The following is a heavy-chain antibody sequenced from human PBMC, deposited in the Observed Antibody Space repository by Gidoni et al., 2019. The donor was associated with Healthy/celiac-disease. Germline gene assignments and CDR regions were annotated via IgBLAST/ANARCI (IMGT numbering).Heavy chain of an antibody. J-gene: IGHJ4*02. V-gene: IGHV1-2*02. CDR3: ARGYSSGWFYRY. CDR2: LNPNSGGT. Sequence: QLLQSGAEGKKPGASVKACCKAYVNTFTGYYMHWVRQAPGQGLEWMGLLNPNSGGTNYALKFQGRVTMTRDPSISTAYMELRRLRSDDTAVYYCARGYSSGWFYRYWGQGTLVTVSS. D-gene: IGHD6-19*01. CDR1: VNTFTGYY.